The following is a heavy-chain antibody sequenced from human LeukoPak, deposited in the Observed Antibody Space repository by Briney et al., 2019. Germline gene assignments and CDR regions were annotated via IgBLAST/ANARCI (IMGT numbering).Heavy chain of an antibody. CDR1: GFTFSSYS. Sequence: GGSLRLSCAASGFTFSSYSMNWVRQAPGKGLEWVSSISSSSSYIYYADLVKGRFTISRDNAKNSLYLQMNSLRAEDTAVYYCVRDLGRGYFGSGSFLFWGQGTLVTVSS. V-gene: IGHV3-21*01. J-gene: IGHJ4*02. CDR3: VRDLGRGYFGSGSFLF. CDR2: ISSSSSYI. D-gene: IGHD3-10*01.